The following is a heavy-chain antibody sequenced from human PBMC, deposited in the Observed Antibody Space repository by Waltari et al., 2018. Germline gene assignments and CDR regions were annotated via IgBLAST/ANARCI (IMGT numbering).Heavy chain of an antibody. CDR2: IYWNDDK. Sequence: QITFKESGPTLVKPTQTLTLTCTCSGFPLSTNGVVVCWLRQPPGKALEWLANIYWNDDKRYSPSLKSRLTITKDTSKNQVVLTMTNVDPVDTATYFCAHTEQFAPAVWFGPWGQGTLVAVSS. V-gene: IGHV2-5*01. CDR1: GFPLSTNGVV. J-gene: IGHJ5*02. CDR3: AHTEQFAPAVWFGP. D-gene: IGHD6-19*01.